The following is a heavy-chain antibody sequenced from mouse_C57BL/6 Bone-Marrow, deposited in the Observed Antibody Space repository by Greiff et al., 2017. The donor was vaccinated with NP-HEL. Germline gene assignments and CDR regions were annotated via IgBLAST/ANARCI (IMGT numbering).Heavy chain of an antibody. J-gene: IGHJ3*01. CDR1: GFTFSSYA. Sequence: EVKVEESGEGLVKPGGSLKLSCAASGFTFSSYAMSWVRQTPEKRLEWVAYISSGGDYIYYADTVKGRFTISRDNARNTLYLQMSSLKSEDTAMYYCTREEGLREVFAYWGQGTLVTVSA. CDR2: ISSGGDYI. D-gene: IGHD2-4*01. V-gene: IGHV5-9-1*02. CDR3: TREEGLREVFAY.